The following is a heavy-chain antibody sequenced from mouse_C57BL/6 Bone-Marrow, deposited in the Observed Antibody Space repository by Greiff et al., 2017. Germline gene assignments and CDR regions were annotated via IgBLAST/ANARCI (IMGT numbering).Heavy chain of an antibody. J-gene: IGHJ3*01. CDR1: GYTFTSYW. CDR3: ARDTTMVSAWFAY. V-gene: IGHV1-50*01. CDR2: IDPSDSYT. D-gene: IGHD2-2*01. Sequence: QVQLQQPGAELVKPGASVKLSCKASGYTFTSYWMQWVKQRPGQGLEWIGEIDPSDSYTNYNQKFKGKATLTVDTSSSTAYMQLSSLTSEDSAVYYCARDTTMVSAWFAYWGQGTLVTVSA.